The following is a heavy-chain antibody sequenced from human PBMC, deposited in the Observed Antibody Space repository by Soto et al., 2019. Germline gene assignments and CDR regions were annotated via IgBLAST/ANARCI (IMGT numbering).Heavy chain of an antibody. CDR1: GGTFSNYS. CDR2: IIPIFGTA. CDR3: ARSAGYSSGWHQKPFNWFDP. V-gene: IGHV1-69*13. J-gene: IGHJ5*02. Sequence: GASVKVSCKASGGTFSNYSISWVRQAPGQRLEWVGGIIPIFGTAHYAQKFQGRVTMTADESTSTAYMEVSSLRSEDSAVYYCARSAGYSSGWHQKPFNWFDPWGQGTLVTVSS. D-gene: IGHD6-19*01.